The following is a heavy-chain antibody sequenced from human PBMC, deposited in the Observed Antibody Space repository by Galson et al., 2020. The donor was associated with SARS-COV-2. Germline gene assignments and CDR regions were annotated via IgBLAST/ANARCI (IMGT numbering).Heavy chain of an antibody. V-gene: IGHV3-7*01. J-gene: IGHJ4*02. CDR2: IKQDGSEK. CDR1: GFTFSSYW. CDR3: ARVWDFWNLPYFGY. Sequence: GGSLRLSCAASGFTFSSYWMSWVRQAPGKGLEWVANIKQDGSEKYYVDSVKGRFTISRDNAKNSLYLQMNSLRAEDTAVYYCARVWDFWNLPYFGYWGQGTLVTVSS. D-gene: IGHD3-3*01.